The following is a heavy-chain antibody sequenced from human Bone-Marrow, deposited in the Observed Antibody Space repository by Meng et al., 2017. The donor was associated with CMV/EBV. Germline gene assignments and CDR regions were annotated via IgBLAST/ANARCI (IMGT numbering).Heavy chain of an antibody. CDR3: ARGFRSAPMITAFDI. Sequence: ASVKVSCKASGYTFTNFAFSWVRQAPGQGLEWMGWISAYNGNTNYAQRLQGRVTMTTDTSTSTAYMELRSLRSDDTAVYYCARGFRSAPMITAFDIWGQGTMVTVSS. V-gene: IGHV1-18*01. CDR2: ISAYNGNT. CDR1: GYTFTNFA. J-gene: IGHJ3*02. D-gene: IGHD3-22*01.